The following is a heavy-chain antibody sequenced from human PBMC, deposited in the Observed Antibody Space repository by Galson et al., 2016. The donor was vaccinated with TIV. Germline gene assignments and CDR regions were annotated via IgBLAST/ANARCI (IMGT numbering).Heavy chain of an antibody. Sequence: TLSLTCTVSGDSISSANYYWSWIRQAPGKGLEWIGYIHYSGSTYNNPSLLSRVIVSVDTSKNQFSLKLSSVTAADTAVFYCARARRVARVVVAATGTAIDNWGRGTLVTVAS. CDR3: ARARRVARVVVAATGTAIDN. J-gene: IGHJ4*02. D-gene: IGHD2-15*01. V-gene: IGHV4-30-4*01. CDR2: IHYSGST. CDR1: GDSISSANYY.